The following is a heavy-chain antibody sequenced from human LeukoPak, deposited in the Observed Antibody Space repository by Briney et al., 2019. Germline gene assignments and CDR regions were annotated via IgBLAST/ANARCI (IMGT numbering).Heavy chain of an antibody. J-gene: IGHJ4*02. CDR3: ATLKGWYGKGCFDY. CDR2: IYPDGKA. D-gene: IGHD6-19*01. CDR1: GVTVSTIY. Sequence: GGSLRLSCAASGVTVSTIYMGGVRQAPGRGLNWVSVIYPDGKAYYAESVKGRFTISRDSSDNTLSLQMNSLRAEDTAVYYCATLKGWYGKGCFDYWGQGTLVTVSS. V-gene: IGHV3-53*01.